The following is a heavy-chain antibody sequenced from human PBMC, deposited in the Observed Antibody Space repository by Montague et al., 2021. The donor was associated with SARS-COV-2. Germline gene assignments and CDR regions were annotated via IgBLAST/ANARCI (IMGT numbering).Heavy chain of an antibody. CDR3: ARDRNDGYDRFFDY. CDR2: IFYNGYT. CDR1: GGTVRDHY. V-gene: IGHV4-59*02. D-gene: IGHD5-12*01. Sequence: SETLSLTCTVSGGTVRDHYWNWIRQTPGKGLEWIGYIFYNGYTKYNPSLESRVTLSVDTPGNQFFLSLRSVTASDTATYFCARDRNDGYDRFFDYWGQGTLVTVSS. J-gene: IGHJ4*02.